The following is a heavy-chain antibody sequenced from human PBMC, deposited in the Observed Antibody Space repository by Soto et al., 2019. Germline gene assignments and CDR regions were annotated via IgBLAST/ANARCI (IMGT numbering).Heavy chain of an antibody. Sequence: SVKVSCKASGGTFSSYAISWVRQAPGQGLEWMGGIIPIFGTANYAQKFQGRVTITADESTSTAYMELSSLRSEDTAVYYCARGGSLGELSLYRSFDYWGQGTLVTVSS. V-gene: IGHV1-69*13. CDR1: GGTFSSYA. D-gene: IGHD3-16*02. J-gene: IGHJ4*02. CDR2: IIPIFGTA. CDR3: ARGGSLGELSLYRSFDY.